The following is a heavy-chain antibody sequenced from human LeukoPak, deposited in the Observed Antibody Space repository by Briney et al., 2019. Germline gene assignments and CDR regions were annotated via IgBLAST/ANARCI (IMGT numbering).Heavy chain of an antibody. D-gene: IGHD2-15*01. Sequence: GGSLRLSCAASGFTFSSYAMHWVRQAPGKGLEWVAVISYDGSNKYYADSVKGRFTISRDNSKNTLYLQMNSLRAEDTAVYYCASGGRSGWFDPWGQGTLVTVSS. V-gene: IGHV3-30-3*01. CDR1: GFTFSSYA. CDR2: ISYDGSNK. J-gene: IGHJ5*02. CDR3: ASGGRSGWFDP.